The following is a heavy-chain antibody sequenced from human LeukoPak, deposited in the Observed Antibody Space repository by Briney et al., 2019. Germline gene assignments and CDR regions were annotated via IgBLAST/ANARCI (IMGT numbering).Heavy chain of an antibody. V-gene: IGHV5-51*01. CDR2: IYPGDSDT. CDR1: GYSFSDYW. D-gene: IGHD6-6*01. CDR3: ARRSSIATRLFDY. Sequence: GESLKISCQGSGYSFSDYWIAWVRQMPGKGLEWMGIIYPGDSDTIYSPSFQGQVTISADKSISTAYLQWSSLKASDTAIYYCARRSSIATRLFDYWGQGTLVTVSS. J-gene: IGHJ4*02.